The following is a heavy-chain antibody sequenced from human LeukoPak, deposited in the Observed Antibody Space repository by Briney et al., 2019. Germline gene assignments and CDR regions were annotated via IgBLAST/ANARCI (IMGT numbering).Heavy chain of an antibody. V-gene: IGHV4-59*01. CDR3: ARGIIVGATWGENDNWFDP. D-gene: IGHD1-26*01. CDR2: IYYSGNT. J-gene: IGHJ5*02. CDR1: GDSISSYY. Sequence: SETLSLTCTVSGDSISSYYWSWIRQPPGKGLEWIGYIYYSGNTNYNPSLKSRVTISVDTSKNQFSLKLSSVTAADTAVYYCARGIIVGATWGENDNWFDPWGQGTLVTVSS.